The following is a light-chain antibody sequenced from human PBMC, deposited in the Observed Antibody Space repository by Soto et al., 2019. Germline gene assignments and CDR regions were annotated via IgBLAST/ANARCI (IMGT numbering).Light chain of an antibody. CDR3: QQYGSSAQT. Sequence: EIVLTQSPGTLSLSPGERATLSCRASQSVSSSYLAWYQQKPGQAPRLLIYGASSRATGIPDRFSGSGSVTEFTFTIIRLEPEEFAVYYCQQYGSSAQTLGQGTKLDIK. CDR1: QSVSSSY. V-gene: IGKV3-20*01. CDR2: GAS. J-gene: IGKJ1*01.